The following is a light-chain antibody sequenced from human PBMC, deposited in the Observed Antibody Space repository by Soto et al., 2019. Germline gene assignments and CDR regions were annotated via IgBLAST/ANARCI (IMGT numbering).Light chain of an antibody. Sequence: QSARTQPPSASGSPGQSVTISCTGTSSDVGAYTYVSWYQQYPGKAPKLMIYEVTKRPSGVPDRFSGSKSGNTASLTVSGLQAEDEADYYCTSYVGNDIWVFGGGTKLTVL. J-gene: IGLJ3*02. CDR3: TSYVGNDIWV. CDR2: EVT. CDR1: SSDVGAYTY. V-gene: IGLV2-8*01.